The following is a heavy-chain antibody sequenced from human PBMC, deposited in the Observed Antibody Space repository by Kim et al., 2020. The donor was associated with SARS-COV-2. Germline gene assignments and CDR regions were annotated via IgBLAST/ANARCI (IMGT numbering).Heavy chain of an antibody. J-gene: IGHJ4*02. D-gene: IGHD2-15*01. Sequence: ASVKVSCKASGYTFTGYYMHWVRQAPGQGLEWMGWINPNSGGTNYAQKFQGRVTMTRDTSISTAYMELSRLRSDDTAVYYCARDLRDMDLYYFDYWGQGTLVTVSS. CDR3: ARDLRDMDLYYFDY. CDR2: INPNSGGT. V-gene: IGHV1-2*02. CDR1: GYTFTGYY.